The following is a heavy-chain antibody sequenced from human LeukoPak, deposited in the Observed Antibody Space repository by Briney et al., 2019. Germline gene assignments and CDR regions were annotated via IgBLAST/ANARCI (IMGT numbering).Heavy chain of an antibody. J-gene: IGHJ4*02. CDR3: ARANPTTPIYYFDF. V-gene: IGHV3-48*01. Sequence: GGSLRLSCAGFGSTFRSHGMDWVRQAPGKGLEWVSYISSSGDRIYYADSVRGRLAISRDNDGNSLFLEMNTLRAEDTAVYYCARANPTTPIYYFDFWGRGTLVTVSS. CDR1: GSTFRSHG. D-gene: IGHD4-17*01. CDR2: ISSSGDRI.